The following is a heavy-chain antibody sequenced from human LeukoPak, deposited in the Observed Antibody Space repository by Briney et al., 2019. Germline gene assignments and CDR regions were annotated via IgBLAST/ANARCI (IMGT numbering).Heavy chain of an antibody. J-gene: IGHJ5*02. D-gene: IGHD6-13*01. V-gene: IGHV4-38-2*02. CDR3: ARAYSSSWYFNWFDP. CDR2: IYHSGST. Sequence: SETLSLTCTVSGYSISSGYYWGWLRPPPGRGLEWIGTIYHSGSTYYNPSLKSRVTISVDTSKNQFSLKLSSVTAADTAVDFCARAYSSSWYFNWFDPWGQGTQVTVSS. CDR1: GYSISSGYY.